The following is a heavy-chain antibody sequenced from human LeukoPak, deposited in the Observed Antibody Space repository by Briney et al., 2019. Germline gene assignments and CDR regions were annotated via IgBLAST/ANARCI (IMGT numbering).Heavy chain of an antibody. CDR1: GFTFSSYA. Sequence: PGGSLRLSCAASGFTFSSYAVSWVRQTPGKGLEWVSAISGSGGSTYYADSVKGRFTISRDNSKNTLYLQMNSLRAEDTAVYYCATTYGDYVFDYWGQGTLVTVSS. V-gene: IGHV3-23*01. CDR2: ISGSGGST. D-gene: IGHD4-17*01. J-gene: IGHJ4*02. CDR3: ATTYGDYVFDY.